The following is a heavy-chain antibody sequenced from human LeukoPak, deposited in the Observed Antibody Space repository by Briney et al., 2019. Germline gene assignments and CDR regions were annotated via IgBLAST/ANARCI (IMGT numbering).Heavy chain of an antibody. D-gene: IGHD5-24*01. CDR3: ARGGRWLQPYYFDY. Sequence: PGGSLRLSCAASGFTFSSYSMNWVRQAPGKGLEWVSSISSSSSYIYYADSVKGRFTISGDNAKNSLYLQMNSLRAEDTAVYYCARGGRWLQPYYFDYWGRGTLVTVSS. CDR1: GFTFSSYS. CDR2: ISSSSSYI. V-gene: IGHV3-21*01. J-gene: IGHJ4*02.